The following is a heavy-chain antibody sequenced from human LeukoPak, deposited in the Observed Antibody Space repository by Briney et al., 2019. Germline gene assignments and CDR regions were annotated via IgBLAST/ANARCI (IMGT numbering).Heavy chain of an antibody. V-gene: IGHV3-11*01. CDR3: AKVLGTGYYYYMDV. J-gene: IGHJ6*03. D-gene: IGHD7-27*01. Sequence: GGSLRLSCAASGFTFSDYYVSWIRQAPGKGLEWVSYISSSGSTIYYADSVKGRFTISRDNAKNSLYLQMNSLRAEDTAVYYCAKVLGTGYYYYMDVWGKGTTVTVSS. CDR2: ISSSGSTI. CDR1: GFTFSDYY.